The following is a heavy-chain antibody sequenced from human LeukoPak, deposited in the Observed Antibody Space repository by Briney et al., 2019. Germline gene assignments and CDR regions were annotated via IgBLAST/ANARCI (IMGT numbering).Heavy chain of an antibody. CDR2: ISSNGGST. D-gene: IGHD5-12*01. Sequence: GGSLRLSCAASGFTFSSYAMHWVRQAPGKGLEYVSAISSNGGSTYYANSVKGRFTISRDNSKNTLYLQMGSLRDEDTAVYYCARAMRSGYDYWGQGTLVTVSS. CDR3: ARAMRSGYDY. V-gene: IGHV3-64*01. J-gene: IGHJ4*02. CDR1: GFTFSSYA.